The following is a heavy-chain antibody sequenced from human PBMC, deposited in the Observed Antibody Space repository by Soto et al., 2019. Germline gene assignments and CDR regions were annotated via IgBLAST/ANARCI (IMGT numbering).Heavy chain of an antibody. CDR3: AKDRVTMIGVGSVLDY. J-gene: IGHJ4*02. CDR1: GFTFSSYG. D-gene: IGHD3-22*01. V-gene: IGHV3-30*18. CDR2: ISYDGSNK. Sequence: QVQLVESGGGVVQPGRSLRLSCAASGFTFSSYGMHWVRQAPGKGLEWVAVISYDGSNKYYTDSVKGRFTISRDNSKNTVYLQMNSLRVEDTAVYYCAKDRVTMIGVGSVLDYWGQGTLVTVSS.